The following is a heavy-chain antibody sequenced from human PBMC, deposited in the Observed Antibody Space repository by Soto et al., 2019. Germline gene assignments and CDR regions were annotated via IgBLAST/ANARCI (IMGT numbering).Heavy chain of an antibody. CDR1: GGSISSSSNY. CDR2: IYYSGST. Sequence: QVQLQESGPGLVKPSETLSLTCTVSGGSISSSSNYWGWIRQTPWKGLEWIGSIYYSGSTYYNPSLKSRVTISVDTSKNQFSLKLSSVTAADTALYYCARHVSGGSGPNFDYWGQGTLVTVSS. J-gene: IGHJ4*02. D-gene: IGHD2-8*02. CDR3: ARHVSGGSGPNFDY. V-gene: IGHV4-39*01.